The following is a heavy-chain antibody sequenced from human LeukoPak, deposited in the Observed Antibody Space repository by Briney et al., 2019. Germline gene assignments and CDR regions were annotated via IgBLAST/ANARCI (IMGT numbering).Heavy chain of an antibody. V-gene: IGHV4-34*01. CDR2: INHSGST. CDR3: AREVPWGSGLVPFKGLYFDL. CDR1: GGSISSYY. D-gene: IGHD6-19*01. Sequence: NPSETLSLTCTVSGGSISSYYWSWIRQPPGKGLEWIGGINHSGSTNYNPSLKSRVTISVDTSKNQFSLKLSSVTAADTAVYYCAREVPWGSGLVPFKGLYFDLWGRGTLVTVSS. J-gene: IGHJ2*01.